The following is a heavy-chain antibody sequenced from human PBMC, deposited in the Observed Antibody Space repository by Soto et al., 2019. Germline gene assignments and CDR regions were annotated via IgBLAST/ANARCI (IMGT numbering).Heavy chain of an antibody. CDR2: LKYSGST. Sequence: SXTLSLTCTVSGGAISSTGYHCGWILQLPGKGLEWIGTLKYSGSTYYNPSLKSRVTISVDTSNDQFLLKVNSVTAADTAVYYCARHSADLWTRFEYWGQGALVTVSS. CDR1: GGAISSTGYH. J-gene: IGHJ4*02. D-gene: IGHD3-3*01. V-gene: IGHV4-39*01. CDR3: ARHSADLWTRFEY.